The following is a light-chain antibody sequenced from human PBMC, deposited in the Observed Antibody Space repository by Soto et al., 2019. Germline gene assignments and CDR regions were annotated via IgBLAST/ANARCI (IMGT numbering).Light chain of an antibody. CDR3: QQYDVHPRT. Sequence: DVQMTQSPSPLAASVGDRVTIPCRASENIKNWLAWYQQTPGKAPKVLISDASRLETGVPSRFSGSGYGTDFTLTITSLQTDDFGTYHCQQYDVHPRTFGQGTKVDI. CDR1: ENIKNW. CDR2: DAS. J-gene: IGKJ1*01. V-gene: IGKV1-5*01.